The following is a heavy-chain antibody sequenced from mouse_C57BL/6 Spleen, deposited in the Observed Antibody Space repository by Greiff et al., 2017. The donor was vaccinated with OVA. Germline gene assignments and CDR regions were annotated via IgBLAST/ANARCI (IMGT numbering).Heavy chain of an antibody. CDR3: ARVGWDVGYFDV. CDR1: GYTFTSYW. J-gene: IGHJ1*03. V-gene: IGHV1-64*01. CDR2: IHPNSGST. Sequence: QVQLQQPGAELVKPGASVKLSCKASGYTFTSYWMHWVKQRPGQGLEWIGMIHPNSGSTNYNEKFKSKATLTVDKSSSTAYMQLSSLTSEDSAVYYCARVGWDVGYFDVWGTGTTVTVSS. D-gene: IGHD4-1*01.